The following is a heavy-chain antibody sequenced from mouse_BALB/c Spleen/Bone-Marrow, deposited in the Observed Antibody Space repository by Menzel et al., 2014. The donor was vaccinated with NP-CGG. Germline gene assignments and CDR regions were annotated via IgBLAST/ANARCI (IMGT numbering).Heavy chain of an antibody. Sequence: LQESGPELVKPGASVKVSCKASGYAFTSYNMYWVKQSHGKSLEWMGYIDPCSGGTSYNQKFKGKATLTVDKSSSTAYMHLNSLTSEDSAVYYCARNLGYGYFDYWGQGTTLTVSS. CDR3: ARNLGYGYFDY. J-gene: IGHJ2*01. D-gene: IGHD3-1*01. V-gene: IGHV1S135*01. CDR2: IDPCSGGT. CDR1: GYAFTSYN.